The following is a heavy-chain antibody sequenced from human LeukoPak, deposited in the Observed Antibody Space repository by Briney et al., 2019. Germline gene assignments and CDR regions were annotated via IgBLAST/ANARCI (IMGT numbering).Heavy chain of an antibody. Sequence: GGSLRLSCAASGFTVSSNYMTWVRQAPGKGLEWVSIIYSGGSTSYADSVKGRFTISRDNSKNTLYLQMNSLRAEDTAVYYCARDVVGATYFDWGQGTLVTVSS. CDR3: ARDVVGATYFD. D-gene: IGHD1-26*01. CDR1: GFTVSSNY. V-gene: IGHV3-53*01. CDR2: IYSGGST. J-gene: IGHJ4*02.